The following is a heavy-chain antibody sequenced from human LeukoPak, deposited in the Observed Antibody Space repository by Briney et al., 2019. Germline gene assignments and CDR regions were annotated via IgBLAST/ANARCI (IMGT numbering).Heavy chain of an antibody. Sequence: ASVKVSCKASGYTFTNYYMHWVRQAPGQGLEWLSCLNPNSGGTKYAEKFQGRVTMTRDTSISTAYMELSSLSSDDTAAYYCARGRVSVGDASGWSGWGQGTLVTVSS. J-gene: IGHJ4*02. CDR3: ARGRVSVGDASGWSG. V-gene: IGHV1-2*02. CDR1: GYTFTNYY. D-gene: IGHD6-19*01. CDR2: LNPNSGGT.